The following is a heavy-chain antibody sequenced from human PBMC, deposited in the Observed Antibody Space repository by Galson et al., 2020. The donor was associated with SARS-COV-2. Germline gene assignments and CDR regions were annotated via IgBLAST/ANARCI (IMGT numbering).Heavy chain of an antibody. CDR2: ISWDGGST. CDR1: GFTFDDYT. J-gene: IGHJ5*02. D-gene: IGHD3-22*01. Sequence: GGSLRLSCAASGFTFDDYTMHWVRQAPGKGLEWVSLISWDGGSTYYADSVKGRFTISRDNSKNSLYLQMNSLRTEDTALYYCAKARFAYDPPSTWGQGTLVTVSS. V-gene: IGHV3-43*01. CDR3: AKARFAYDPPST.